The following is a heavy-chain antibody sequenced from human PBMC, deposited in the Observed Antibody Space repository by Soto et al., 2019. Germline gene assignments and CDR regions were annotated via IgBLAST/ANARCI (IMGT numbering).Heavy chain of an antibody. D-gene: IGHD2-21*01. Sequence: EVQLLESGGGLVQPGGSLRLSCAASGFTFGSYFMRWVRQTPGQGLEWVSTVSDGGSTYYADSVNGRFTVSRDNSKNMVYLQMNSLRAEDTAVYYCAKGCGQNYKYDMDVWGRGTTVTVSS. CDR2: VSDGGST. V-gene: IGHV3-23*01. J-gene: IGHJ6*02. CDR3: AKGCGQNYKYDMDV. CDR1: GFTFGSYF.